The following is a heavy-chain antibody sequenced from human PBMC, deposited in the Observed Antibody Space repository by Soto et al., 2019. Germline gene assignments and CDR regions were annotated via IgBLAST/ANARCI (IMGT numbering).Heavy chain of an antibody. V-gene: IGHV1-18*01. CDR1: GYTFTRYG. CDR2: ISGYNGDT. D-gene: IGHD2-8*01. Sequence: ASVKVSCQASGYTFTRYGSSWVRQAPGQGLERMGWISGYNGDTNYAQKFQDRVSMTIDTSTGTAYMELRSLTSDDTAIYYCAKNGQPPYYYYGLDVWGQGTKVTVS. CDR3: AKNGQPPYYYYGLDV. J-gene: IGHJ6*02.